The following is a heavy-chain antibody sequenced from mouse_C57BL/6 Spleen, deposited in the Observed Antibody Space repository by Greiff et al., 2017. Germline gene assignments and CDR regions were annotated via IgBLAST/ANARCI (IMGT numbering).Heavy chain of an antibody. CDR1: GFSFNTYA. CDR2: IRSKSNNYAT. V-gene: IGHV10-1*01. J-gene: IGHJ3*01. Sequence: EVQVVESGGGLVQPKGSLKLSCAASGFSFNTYAMNWVRQAPGKGLEWVARIRSKSNNYATYYADSVKDRFTISRDDSESMLYLQMNNLKTEDTAMYYCVRDSSGFAYWGQGTLVTVSA. D-gene: IGHD3-2*02. CDR3: VRDSSGFAY.